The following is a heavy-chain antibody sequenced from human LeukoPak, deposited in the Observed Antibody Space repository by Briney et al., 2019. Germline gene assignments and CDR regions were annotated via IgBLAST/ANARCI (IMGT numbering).Heavy chain of an antibody. Sequence: SETLSLTCTVSGGSISSYYWSWIRQPAGKGLEWIGRIYTSGSTNYNPSLKSRVTMSVDTSKNQFSLKLSSVTAADTAVYYCARDSLLWFGVLPQNWYFDLWGRGTLVTVSS. J-gene: IGHJ2*01. D-gene: IGHD3-10*01. CDR2: IYTSGST. CDR3: ARDSLLWFGVLPQNWYFDL. V-gene: IGHV4-4*07. CDR1: GGSISSYY.